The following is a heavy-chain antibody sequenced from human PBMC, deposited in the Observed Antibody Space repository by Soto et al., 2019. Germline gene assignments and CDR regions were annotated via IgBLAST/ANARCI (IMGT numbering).Heavy chain of an antibody. CDR2: INHGRST. D-gene: IGHD6-19*01. Sequence: QVQVRQWGAGLLKPSETLYLRCAVYGGSLSDYSWSWIRQSPEKGLEWIGEINHGRSTKYNPSLKSRVTISVAAPKNQVSLIRTSATAADPAVYRWARGGGNSGYFFDYWGRGTLVTVSS. V-gene: IGHV4-34*02. J-gene: IGHJ4*02. CDR3: ARGGGNSGYFFDY. CDR1: GGSLSDYS.